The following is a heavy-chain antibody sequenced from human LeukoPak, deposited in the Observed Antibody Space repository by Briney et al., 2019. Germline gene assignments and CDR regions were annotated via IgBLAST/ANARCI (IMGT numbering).Heavy chain of an antibody. V-gene: IGHV3-30*04. J-gene: IGHJ6*03. CDR2: ISYDGTNK. CDR3: VRRPTYYNMDV. D-gene: IGHD6-25*01. Sequence: GESLRLSCAASGFTFSNHVIHWVRQAPGKGLEWLAVISYDGTNKYYADSVKGRFTISRDHSQSTVDLHMNNLRGADTAVYYYVRRPTYYNMDVWGKGTTVTVSS. CDR1: GFTFSNHV.